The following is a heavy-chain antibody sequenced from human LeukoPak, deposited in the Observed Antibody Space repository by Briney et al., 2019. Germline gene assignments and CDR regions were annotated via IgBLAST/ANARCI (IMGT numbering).Heavy chain of an antibody. J-gene: IGHJ4*02. Sequence: VASVKVSCKASGYTFTSYDINWVRQATGQGLEWMGWMNPNSGNTGYAQKFQGRVTITRNTSISTAYMELSSLRSEDTAVYYCARDRESEYSSPLGYWGQGTLVTVSS. CDR3: ARDRESEYSSPLGY. CDR1: GYTFTSYD. CDR2: MNPNSGNT. V-gene: IGHV1-8*03. D-gene: IGHD6-6*01.